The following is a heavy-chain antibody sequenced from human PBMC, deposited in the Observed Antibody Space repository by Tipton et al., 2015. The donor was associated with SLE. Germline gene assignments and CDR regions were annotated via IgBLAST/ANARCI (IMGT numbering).Heavy chain of an antibody. Sequence: TLSLTCAVYGGSFSGYYWSWIRQPPGKGLEWIGEINHSGSTNYNPSLKSRVTISVDTSKNQFSLKLSSVTAADTAVYYCAREELLRYYYYYMDVWGKGTKVTVSS. CDR2: INHSGST. D-gene: IGHD1-26*01. V-gene: IGHV4-34*01. CDR1: GGSFSGYY. CDR3: AREELLRYYYYYMDV. J-gene: IGHJ6*03.